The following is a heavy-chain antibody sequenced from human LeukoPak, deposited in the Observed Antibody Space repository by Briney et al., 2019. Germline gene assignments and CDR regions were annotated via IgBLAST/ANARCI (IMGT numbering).Heavy chain of an antibody. CDR3: AIGSRAYGSGSYYLF. Sequence: AGSLRLSCAASGFTFSSYAMSWDRQAPGKGLEWVSAISGSGGSTYYADSVKGRFAISRDTSKNTLYLQMNSLRAEDTAVYYCAIGSRAYGSGSYYLFWGQGTLVTVSS. D-gene: IGHD3-10*01. J-gene: IGHJ4*02. V-gene: IGHV3-23*01. CDR1: GFTFSSYA. CDR2: ISGSGGST.